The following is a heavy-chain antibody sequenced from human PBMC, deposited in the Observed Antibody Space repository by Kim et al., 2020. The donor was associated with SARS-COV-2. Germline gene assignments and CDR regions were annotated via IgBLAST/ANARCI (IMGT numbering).Heavy chain of an antibody. V-gene: IGHV3-9*01. CDR1: GFTFDDYA. D-gene: IGHD3-10*01. CDR2: ISWNSGSI. J-gene: IGHJ4*02. CDR3: AKDIGGGYYGSGKDY. Sequence: GGSLRLSCAASGFTFDDYAMHWVRQAPGKGLEWVSGISWNSGSIGYADSVKGRFTISRDNTKNSLYLQMNSLRAEDTALYYCAKDIGGGYYGSGKDYWGQGTLVTVSS.